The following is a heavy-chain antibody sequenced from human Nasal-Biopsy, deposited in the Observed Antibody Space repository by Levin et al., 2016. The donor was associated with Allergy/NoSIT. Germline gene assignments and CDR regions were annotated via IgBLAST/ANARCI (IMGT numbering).Heavy chain of an antibody. CDR3: ARDPQRGSGDYFDY. CDR2: ISYDGRLQ. D-gene: IGHD3-10*01. Sequence: GGSLRLSCVASGFTFSSFPMHWVRQAPGKGLEWVAVISYDGRLQKYTDSVKGRFTISREDSKNTLYLQMNSLRIEDTAVYYCARDPQRGSGDYFDYWGQGTLVTVSS. CDR1: GFTFSSFP. J-gene: IGHJ4*02. V-gene: IGHV3-30*10.